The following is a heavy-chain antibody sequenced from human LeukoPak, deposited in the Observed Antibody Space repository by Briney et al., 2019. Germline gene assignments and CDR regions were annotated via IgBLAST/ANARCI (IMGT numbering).Heavy chain of an antibody. CDR3: ARADIAAAGTHFCFDP. V-gene: IGHV4-30-2*01. Sequence: SETLSLTRAVSGGSISSGGYSWGWIRQPPGKGLEWIGYIYHSGSTYYNPSLKSRVTISVDRSKNQFSLKLSSVTAADTAVYYCARADIAAAGTHFCFDPWGQGTLVTVSS. CDR1: GGSISSGGYS. J-gene: IGHJ5*02. CDR2: IYHSGST. D-gene: IGHD6-13*01.